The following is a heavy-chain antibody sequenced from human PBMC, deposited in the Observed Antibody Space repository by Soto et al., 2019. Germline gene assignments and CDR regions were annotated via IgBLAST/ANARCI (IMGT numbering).Heavy chain of an antibody. D-gene: IGHD6-19*01. J-gene: IGHJ6*02. CDR2: ISGRGGST. Sequence: VQLLESGGGLVQPGGSLRLSCAASGFTFSSYAMSWVRQAPGKGLEWVSVISGRGGSTYYADSVKGRFTISRDYSQNTLYLQMTSLRAEDTAVYYCAKGGIAVAGDTKHYYYYGMDVWGQGTTVTVSS. CDR3: AKGGIAVAGDTKHYYYYGMDV. CDR1: GFTFSSYA. V-gene: IGHV3-23*01.